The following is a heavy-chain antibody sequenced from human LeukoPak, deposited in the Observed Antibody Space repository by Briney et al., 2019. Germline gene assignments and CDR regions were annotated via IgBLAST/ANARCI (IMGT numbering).Heavy chain of an antibody. Sequence: PGGSLRLSCAASGFTFSSYAMHWVREAPGKGVEWVAVISYDGSNKYYAHSVKGRFTISRDNSKNTLYLQMNSLRAEDTAVYYCAREGGWIPYFDYWGQGTLVTVSS. J-gene: IGHJ4*02. D-gene: IGHD6-19*01. CDR3: AREGGWIPYFDY. V-gene: IGHV3-30*04. CDR1: GFTFSSYA. CDR2: ISYDGSNK.